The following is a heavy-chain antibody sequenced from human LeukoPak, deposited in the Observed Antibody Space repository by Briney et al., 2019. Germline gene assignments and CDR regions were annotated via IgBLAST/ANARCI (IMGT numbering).Heavy chain of an antibody. CDR2: INPNSGGT. D-gene: IGHD4/OR15-4a*01. J-gene: IGHJ4*02. CDR3: ARDYDYTFDQ. CDR1: GGTFSSYA. Sequence: ASVKVSCKASGGTFSSYAISWVRQAPGQGLEWMGWINPNSGGTNYAQKFQGRVTMTRDTSISTAYMELSRLRSEDTAVYYCARDYDYTFDQWGQGTLVTVSS. V-gene: IGHV1-2*02.